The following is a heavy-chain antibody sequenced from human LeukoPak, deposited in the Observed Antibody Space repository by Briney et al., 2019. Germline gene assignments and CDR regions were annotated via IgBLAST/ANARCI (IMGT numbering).Heavy chain of an antibody. CDR3: ARGNTVTGYYFDY. CDR2: TYYRSKWYS. J-gene: IGHJ4*02. Sequence: SQALSLTCAISGDSVSSTNAAWAWIRQSPSGGLEWLGRTYYRSKWYSDYALFVKGRITINPDTSRNQFSLQLNSVTPEDRAVCFCARGNTVTGYYFDYWGQGTLVTVSS. V-gene: IGHV6-1*01. D-gene: IGHD4-11*01. CDR1: GDSVSSTNAA.